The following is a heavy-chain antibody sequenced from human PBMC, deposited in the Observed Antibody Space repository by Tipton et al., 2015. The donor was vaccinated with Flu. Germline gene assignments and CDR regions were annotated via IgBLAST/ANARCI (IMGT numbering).Heavy chain of an antibody. CDR1: GVSFSGYY. V-gene: IGHV4-34*01. CDR2: INHSGST. CDR3: ARCFHYYVYYYGMDV. Sequence: TLSLTCAVYGVSFSGYYWSWIRQPPGKGLEWIGEINHSGSTNYNPSLKSRVTISVDTSKNQFSLKLSSVTAADTAVYYCARCFHYYVYYYGMDVWGQGTTVTVSS. D-gene: IGHD3-22*01. J-gene: IGHJ6*02.